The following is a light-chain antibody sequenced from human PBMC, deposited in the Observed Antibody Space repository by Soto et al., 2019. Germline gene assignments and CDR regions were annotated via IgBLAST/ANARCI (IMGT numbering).Light chain of an antibody. CDR2: SND. V-gene: IGLV1-44*01. CDR1: SSNIGTNT. Sequence: QPVLTQPPSASGTPGQKVTMSCSGSSSNIGTNTVHWYQQLPGTAPKLLIYSNDQRPSGVPDRFSGSKSGTSASLAISGLQSQDEADYYCSAWDDSLDGVVFGGGTQLTVL. CDR3: SAWDDSLDGVV. J-gene: IGLJ7*01.